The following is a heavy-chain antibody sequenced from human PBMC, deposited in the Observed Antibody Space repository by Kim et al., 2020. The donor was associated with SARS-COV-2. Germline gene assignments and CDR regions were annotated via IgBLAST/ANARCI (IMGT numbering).Heavy chain of an antibody. CDR1: GFTFSGSA. Sequence: GGSLRLSCVASGFTFSGSAIHWVRQASGKGLEWVGRVRSRANNYATDYSASMKGRFSVSRDDSKNTAYLQMNSLKTEDTAIYYCTRHVGNVDRGIDYWGQGTLVTVSS. J-gene: IGHJ4*02. D-gene: IGHD3-10*01. CDR2: VRSRANNYAT. CDR3: TRHVGNVDRGIDY. V-gene: IGHV3-73*01.